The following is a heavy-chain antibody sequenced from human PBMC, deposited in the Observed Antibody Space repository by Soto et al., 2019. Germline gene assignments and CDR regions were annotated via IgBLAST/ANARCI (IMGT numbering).Heavy chain of an antibody. Sequence: QVQLVESGGGVVQPGGSLRLSCATSGFSLSSYAMHWVRQAPGKGLEWVALMSYDETKKYYADSVKGRFTISRDTSKNTLFLQMNNLRVEDTAVYYCAKDRRDGEFMHILVVDFWGQGALVTVSS. V-gene: IGHV3-30*18. J-gene: IGHJ4*02. CDR2: MSYDETKK. CDR1: GFSLSSYA. CDR3: AKDRRDGEFMHILVVDF. D-gene: IGHD2-15*01.